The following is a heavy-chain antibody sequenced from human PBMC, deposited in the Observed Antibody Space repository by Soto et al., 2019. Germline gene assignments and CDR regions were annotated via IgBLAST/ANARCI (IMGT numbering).Heavy chain of an antibody. Sequence: SETLSLTCTVSDGSISSGGYYWSWIRQHPGKGLEWIGYIYYSGSTYYNPSLKSRVTISVDTSKNQFSLKLSSVTAADTAVYYCARDLYYYGSGSFEGMDVWGQGTTVTVSS. CDR3: ARDLYYYGSGSFEGMDV. CDR2: IYYSGST. CDR1: DGSISSGGYY. V-gene: IGHV4-31*03. J-gene: IGHJ6*02. D-gene: IGHD3-10*01.